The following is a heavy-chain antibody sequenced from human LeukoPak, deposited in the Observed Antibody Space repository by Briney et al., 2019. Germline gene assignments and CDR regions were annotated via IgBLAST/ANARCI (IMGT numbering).Heavy chain of an antibody. CDR3: ARDQVIAAAGSRYYYYMDV. CDR2: IYHSGST. CDR1: GGSISSSNW. D-gene: IGHD6-13*01. V-gene: IGHV4-4*02. J-gene: IGHJ6*03. Sequence: SETLSLTCAVSGGSISSSNWWSWVRQPPGKGLEWIGEIYHSGSTNYNPSLKSRVTISVDKSKNQFSLKLSSVTAADTAVYYCARDQVIAAAGSRYYYYMDVWGKGTTVTVSS.